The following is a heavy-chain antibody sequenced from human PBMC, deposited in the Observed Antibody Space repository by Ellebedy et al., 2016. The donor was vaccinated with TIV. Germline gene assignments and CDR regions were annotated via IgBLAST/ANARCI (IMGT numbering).Heavy chain of an antibody. Sequence: AASVKVSCKASGYTFTSYYMHWVRQAPGQGLEWMGIINPTAGSTSSAQKFQGRVTMTSDTSTSTAYMELRSLGSDDTAVYYCARASGRAVTAKNDYWGQGTLVTVSS. CDR1: GYTFTSYY. J-gene: IGHJ4*02. CDR2: INPTAGST. V-gene: IGHV1-46*01. CDR3: ARASGRAVTAKNDY. D-gene: IGHD4-17*01.